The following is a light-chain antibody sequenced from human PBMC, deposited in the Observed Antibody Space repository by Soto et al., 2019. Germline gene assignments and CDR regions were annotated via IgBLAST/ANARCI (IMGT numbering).Light chain of an antibody. CDR1: SSDVGGNNF. Sequence: QSALTQPPSASGSPGQSVTISCTGTSSDVGGNNFVSWYQQHPGKAPKLMIYEVSKRPSGVPDRFSGSKSGNTASLTVSGLQAEDEADYYCSSYAGSSNYVFGTGTKLTVL. CDR2: EVS. CDR3: SSYAGSSNYV. J-gene: IGLJ1*01. V-gene: IGLV2-8*01.